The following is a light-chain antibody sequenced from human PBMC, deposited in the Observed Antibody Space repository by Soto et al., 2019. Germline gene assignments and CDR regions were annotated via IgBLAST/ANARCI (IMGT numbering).Light chain of an antibody. Sequence: EIVLTQSPGTLSLSPGKRATLSCRASQSVSSSYLAWYQQKPGQAPRLLIYGASSRATGIPDRFSGSGSGTDFTLTISRLEPEDFAVYYCQQYGSSPPGKTFGQGTKVDIK. CDR3: QQYGSSPPGKT. CDR1: QSVSSSY. CDR2: GAS. V-gene: IGKV3-20*01. J-gene: IGKJ1*01.